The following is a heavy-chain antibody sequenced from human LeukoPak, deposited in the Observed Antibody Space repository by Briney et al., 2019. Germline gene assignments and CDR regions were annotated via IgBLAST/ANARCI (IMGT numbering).Heavy chain of an antibody. V-gene: IGHV3-48*01. D-gene: IGHD3-10*01. Sequence: GRSLRLSCAASGFTFSSYSMNWVRQAPGKGREWVSYISSSSSTIYYADSVKGRFTISRDNAKNSLYLQMNSLRAEDTAVYYCARDMVRGVLPYYYYYGMDVWGQGTTVTVSS. CDR2: ISSSSSTI. CDR3: ARDMVRGVLPYYYYYGMDV. J-gene: IGHJ6*02. CDR1: GFTFSSYS.